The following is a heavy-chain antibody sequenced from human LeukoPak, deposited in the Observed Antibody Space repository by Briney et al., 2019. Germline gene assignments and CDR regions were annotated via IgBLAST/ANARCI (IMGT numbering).Heavy chain of an antibody. CDR2: IYYIGST. J-gene: IGHJ4*02. V-gene: IGHV4-59*08. CDR3: ARRTRYCSGGSCYSTFDY. Sequence: SETLSLACTVSGGSISSYCWGWVRQPPGKGLEWIGYIYYIGSTNYNPSLKSRVSISVDTSKNQCSLKLSSVTAADPAVYYCARRTRYCSGGSCYSTFDYWGQGTLVTVSS. D-gene: IGHD2-15*01. CDR1: GGSISSYC.